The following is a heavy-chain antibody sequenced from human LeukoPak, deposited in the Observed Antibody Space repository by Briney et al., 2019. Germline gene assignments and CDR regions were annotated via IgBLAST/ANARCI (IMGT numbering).Heavy chain of an antibody. J-gene: IGHJ4*02. Sequence: PSGTLSLICGVSGGSIDITNSWSWARQGPGEGLDWIGEISHDGTTNYNPSLRSRVAMSFDRANNQFSLSLTSVTAADTAVYYCTREDRPFCPFAYWGQGVLVTVSS. V-gene: IGHV4-4*02. CDR2: ISHDGTT. CDR3: TREDRPFCPFAY. CDR1: GGSIDITNS. D-gene: IGHD3-22*01.